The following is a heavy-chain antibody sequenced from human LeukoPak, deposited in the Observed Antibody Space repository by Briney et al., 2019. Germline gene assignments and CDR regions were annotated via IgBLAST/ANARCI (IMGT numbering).Heavy chain of an antibody. Sequence: GRSLRLSCAASGFTFSSYWMHWVRQAPGKGLVWVSRINSDGRSKNYADSVKGRFTISRDNAKNTLYLQMNSLRAEDTAVYYCSRGSRYCEGYFDYWGQGTLVTVSS. J-gene: IGHJ4*02. D-gene: IGHD5-18*01. V-gene: IGHV3-74*01. CDR3: SRGSRYCEGYFDY. CDR1: GFTFSSYW. CDR2: INSDGRSK.